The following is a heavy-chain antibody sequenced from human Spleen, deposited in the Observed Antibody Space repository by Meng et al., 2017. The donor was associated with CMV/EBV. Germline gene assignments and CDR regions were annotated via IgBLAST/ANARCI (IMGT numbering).Heavy chain of an antibody. J-gene: IGHJ6*02. D-gene: IGHD2-2*02. CDR3: ARATGHCSTTSCYRFYYYGMDV. Sequence: GGSLRLSCVASGFTFSSNWMTWVRQAPGKGPEWGANIKQDGSEKIYVDSAKGRFTICRDNAKNSVFLEMNSLRAEDTAVYYCARATGHCSTTSCYRFYYYGMDVWGPGTTVTVSS. CDR2: IKQDGSEK. CDR1: GFTFSSNW. V-gene: IGHV3-7*01.